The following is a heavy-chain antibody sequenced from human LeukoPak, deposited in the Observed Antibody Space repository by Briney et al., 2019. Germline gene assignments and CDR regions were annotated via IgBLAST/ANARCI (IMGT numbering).Heavy chain of an antibody. J-gene: IGHJ4*02. CDR3: ARDCELYCGSEPPDY. CDR2: INQGGSEE. CDR1: GFIFSNYW. D-gene: IGHD2-21*01. V-gene: IGHV3-7*01. Sequence: GGSLRLSCTASGFIFSNYWMSWVRQAPGKGLEWVANINQGGSEEYYLDSVKGRFTISRDNARNSVYLQMNNLRAEDTAVYYCARDCELYCGSEPPDYWGRGILVTVSS.